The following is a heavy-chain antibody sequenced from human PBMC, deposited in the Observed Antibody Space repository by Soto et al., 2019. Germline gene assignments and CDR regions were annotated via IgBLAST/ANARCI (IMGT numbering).Heavy chain of an antibody. CDR2: IWSDGSYS. CDR3: ARDRGYYYDGGDV. Sequence: QVQLVDSGGDVVQPGRSLRLSCAASGFTFSSYGMHWVRQAPDKGLEWVAVIWSDGSYSSYADSVKGRFTISRDNSKNTVYLQMNSMRVEDTAVYYCARDRGYYYDGGDVWGQGTTVTVSS. CDR1: GFTFSSYG. J-gene: IGHJ6*02. V-gene: IGHV3-33*01.